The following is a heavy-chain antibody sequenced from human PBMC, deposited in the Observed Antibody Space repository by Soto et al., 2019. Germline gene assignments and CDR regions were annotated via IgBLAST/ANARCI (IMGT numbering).Heavy chain of an antibody. D-gene: IGHD3-22*01. Sequence: SVKVSCKASGGTFSSYAISWVRQAPGQGLEWMGGIIPIFGTANYAQKFQGRVTITADESTSTAYMELSSLRSEDTAVYYCARAQDYYDSSGYYPPTDYWYFDLWGRGTMVTVLL. CDR1: GGTFSSYA. V-gene: IGHV1-69*13. CDR3: ARAQDYYDSSGYYPPTDYWYFDL. CDR2: IIPIFGTA. J-gene: IGHJ2*01.